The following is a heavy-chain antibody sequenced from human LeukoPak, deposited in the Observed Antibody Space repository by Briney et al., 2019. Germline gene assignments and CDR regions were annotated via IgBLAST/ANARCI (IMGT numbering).Heavy chain of an antibody. CDR3: ARDHSNWNYAPDF. CDR1: GYTFTGYY. J-gene: IGHJ4*02. Sequence: ASVKVSCKASGYTFTGYYMHWVRQAPGQGLEWMGWISASNGNTNYAQKFRDRVTMSTDTSTGTAYLDVRSLTSDDTAVYYCARDHSNWNYAPDFWGQGTLVIVSS. CDR2: ISASNGNT. V-gene: IGHV1-18*04. D-gene: IGHD1-7*01.